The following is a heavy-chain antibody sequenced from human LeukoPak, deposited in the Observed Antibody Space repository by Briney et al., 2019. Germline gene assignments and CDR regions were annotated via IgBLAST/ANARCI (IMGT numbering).Heavy chain of an antibody. CDR1: GDSVSSNGAA. CDR2: TYYRSNWFN. D-gene: IGHD4-17*01. CDR3: AKNYGDSNWFDP. V-gene: IGHV6-1*01. J-gene: IGHJ5*02. Sequence: SQTLSLTCAISGDSVSSNGAAWNWIRQSPSRGLEWLGRTYYRSNWFNDFALSVKSRITINPATSKNQFSLQLNSVTPEDTAVYYCAKNYGDSNWFDPWGQGTLVTVSS.